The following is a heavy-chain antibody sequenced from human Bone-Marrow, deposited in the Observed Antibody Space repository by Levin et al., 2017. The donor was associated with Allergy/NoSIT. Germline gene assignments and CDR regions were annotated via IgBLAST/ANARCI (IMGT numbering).Heavy chain of an antibody. V-gene: IGHV3-11*01. CDR2: ITSSGGTM. CDR3: ARGGGDDYDFLTGTPHFDR. D-gene: IGHD3-9*01. CDR1: GFTFSDYY. J-gene: IGHJ4*02. Sequence: GGSLRLSCAASGFTFSDYYMNWIRQAPGKGLEWISYITSSGGTMSYADSTKGRFTISRDNAKNSLYLEMNSLRVEDTALYYCARGGGDDYDFLTGTPHFDRWGQGTLVTVSS.